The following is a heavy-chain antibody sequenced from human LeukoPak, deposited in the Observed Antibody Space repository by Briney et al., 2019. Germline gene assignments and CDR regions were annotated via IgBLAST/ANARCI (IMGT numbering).Heavy chain of an antibody. CDR1: GGSFSDYY. D-gene: IGHD6-6*01. Sequence: PSETLSLTCAVYGGSFSDYYWSWIRQPPGKGLEWIGYIYHSGSTYYNPSLKSRVTISVDRSKNQFSLKLSSVTAADTAVYYCARGELKQLVSWGQGTLVTVSS. CDR2: IYHSGST. J-gene: IGHJ4*02. V-gene: IGHV4-34*01. CDR3: ARGELKQLVS.